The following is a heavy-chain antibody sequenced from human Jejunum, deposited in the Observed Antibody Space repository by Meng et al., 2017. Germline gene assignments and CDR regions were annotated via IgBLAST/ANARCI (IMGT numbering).Heavy chain of an antibody. J-gene: IGHJ4*02. CDR3: VRTMPWPLERLFHY. Sequence: GEALKIPCAASGFALDTLTMNWVRQAPGRGLEWVSSISPSSASRYYADSVQGRFSISRDNARNSIFLQMDSLRVEDTAVYYCVRTMPWPLERLFHYWGQGTPVTVSS. D-gene: IGHD3-3*01. CDR1: GFALDTLT. CDR2: ISPSSASR. V-gene: IGHV3-21*06.